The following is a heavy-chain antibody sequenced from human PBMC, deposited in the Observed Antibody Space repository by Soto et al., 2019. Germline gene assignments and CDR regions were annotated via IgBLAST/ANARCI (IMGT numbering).Heavy chain of an antibody. J-gene: IGHJ4*02. D-gene: IGHD3-22*01. Sequence: GGSLRLSCAASGFTFSSYAMSWVRQAPGKGLEWVSAISGSGGSTYYADSVKGRFTISRDNSKNTLYLQVDSLRAEDTAVYYCAKSPMIVVVPTDYWGQGTLVTVS. CDR2: ISGSGGST. CDR1: GFTFSSYA. CDR3: AKSPMIVVVPTDY. V-gene: IGHV3-23*01.